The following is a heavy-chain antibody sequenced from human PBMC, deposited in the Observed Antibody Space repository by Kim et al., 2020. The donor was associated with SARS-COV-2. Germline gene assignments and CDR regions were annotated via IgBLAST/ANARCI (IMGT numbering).Heavy chain of an antibody. CDR1: GFTFDDYA. J-gene: IGHJ6*02. CDR3: AGWSYYGMDV. CDR2: ITWNSGSI. V-gene: IGHV3-9*01. Sequence: GGSLRLSCEASGFTFDDYAMEWVRQAPGKGLEWVAGITWNSGSIGYADSVKGRFAISRDNAKNSLYLQMNSLRTEDTALYYCAGWSYYGMDVWGQGTTVTVSS. D-gene: IGHD6-19*01.